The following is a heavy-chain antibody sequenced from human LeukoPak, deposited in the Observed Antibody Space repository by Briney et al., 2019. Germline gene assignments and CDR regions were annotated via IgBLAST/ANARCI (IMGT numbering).Heavy chain of an antibody. V-gene: IGHV4-34*01. CDR3: ARGNYYFGSGSYYPFDF. CDR2: INHRGST. Sequence: SETLSLTCAVYGGSFSGHYWSWIRQPPGKGLEWIGEINHRGSTDSNPSLRSRVTISVDTSSNQFSLRLSSVTAADTAVYYCARGNYYFGSGSYYPFDFWGQGTLVPVSS. J-gene: IGHJ4*02. CDR1: GGSFSGHY. D-gene: IGHD3-10*01.